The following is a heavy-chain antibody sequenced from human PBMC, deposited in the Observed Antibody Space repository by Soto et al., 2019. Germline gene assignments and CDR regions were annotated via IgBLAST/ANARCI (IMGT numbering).Heavy chain of an antibody. D-gene: IGHD2-2*01. Sequence: QVQLVQSGAEVKKPGASVKVSCKASGYTFTSYAIHWVRQAPGQRLEWMGWINAGNGNTKYSQKFQGRVTFTRDTSASTVYMELSSLRSEDTAVYYCVRSAAASVDWFDPWGQGTLVTVSS. CDR1: GYTFTSYA. V-gene: IGHV1-3*01. CDR3: VRSAAASVDWFDP. J-gene: IGHJ5*02. CDR2: INAGNGNT.